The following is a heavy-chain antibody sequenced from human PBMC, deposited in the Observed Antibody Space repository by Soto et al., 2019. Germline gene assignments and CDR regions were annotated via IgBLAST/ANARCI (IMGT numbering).Heavy chain of an antibody. V-gene: IGHV3-30-3*01. Sequence: SLILSCAASGFTFSSYAMHWVRQAPGKGLEWVAVISYDGSNKYYADSVKGRFTISRDNSKNTLYLQMNSLRAEDTAVYYCAREATKVVVAAMFDYWGQGTLVTVSS. D-gene: IGHD2-15*01. CDR2: ISYDGSNK. J-gene: IGHJ4*02. CDR1: GFTFSSYA. CDR3: AREATKVVVAAMFDY.